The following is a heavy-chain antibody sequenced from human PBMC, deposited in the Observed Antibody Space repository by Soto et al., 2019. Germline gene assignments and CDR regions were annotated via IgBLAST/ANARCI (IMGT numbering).Heavy chain of an antibody. CDR3: ARDALVTVV. V-gene: IGHV3-30-3*01. J-gene: IGHJ4*02. Sequence: GGSLRLSCAASGFTFSSYAMHWVRQAPGKGLEWVAVISYDGSNKYYADSVKGRFTISRDNSKNTLYLQMNSLRAEDTAVYYCARDALVTVVWGQGTLVTVSS. D-gene: IGHD6-13*01. CDR1: GFTFSSYA. CDR2: ISYDGSNK.